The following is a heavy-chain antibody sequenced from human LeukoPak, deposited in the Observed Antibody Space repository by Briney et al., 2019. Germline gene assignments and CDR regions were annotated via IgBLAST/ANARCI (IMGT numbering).Heavy chain of an antibody. Sequence: GGSLRLSCAASGFTFSSYGMHWVCQAPGKGLEWVSSISSSSSYIYYADSVKGRFTISRDNGKNSLYLQMNSLRAEDTAVYYCARDRGYSGYDLYYFDYWGQGTLVTVSS. V-gene: IGHV3-21*01. CDR3: ARDRGYSGYDLYYFDY. CDR1: GFTFSSYG. CDR2: ISSSSSYI. D-gene: IGHD5-12*01. J-gene: IGHJ4*02.